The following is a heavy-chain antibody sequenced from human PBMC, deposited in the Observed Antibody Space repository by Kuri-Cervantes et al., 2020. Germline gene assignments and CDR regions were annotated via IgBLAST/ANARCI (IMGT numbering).Heavy chain of an antibody. J-gene: IGHJ4*02. CDR2: ISYDGSNK. CDR3: AKVSTAGY. Sequence: GGSLRLSCAASGFTFSSYSMHWVRQAPGKGLEWVAVISYDGSNKYYADSVKGRFTISRDNSKNTLYLQMNSLRAEDTAVYYCAKVSTAGYWGQGTLVTVSS. V-gene: IGHV3-30*18. CDR1: GFTFSSYS.